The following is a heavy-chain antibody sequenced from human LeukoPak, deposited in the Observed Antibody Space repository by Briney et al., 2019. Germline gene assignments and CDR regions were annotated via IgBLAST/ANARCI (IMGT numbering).Heavy chain of an antibody. V-gene: IGHV4-59*01. J-gene: IGHJ4*02. D-gene: IGHD5-18*01. Sequence: SETLSLTCTVSGGSISSYYWSWIRQPPGKGLEWIGYIYYSGSTNYNPSLKSRVTISVDTSKNQFSLKLSSVTAADTAVYYCAANLRYNYGGLRIDYWGQGTLVTVSS. CDR3: AANLRYNYGGLRIDY. CDR1: GGSISSYY. CDR2: IYYSGST.